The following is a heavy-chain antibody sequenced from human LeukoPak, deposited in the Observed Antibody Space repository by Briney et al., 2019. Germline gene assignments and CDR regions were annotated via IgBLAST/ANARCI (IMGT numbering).Heavy chain of an antibody. D-gene: IGHD2-15*01. CDR3: ARDMGSAGGFDY. J-gene: IGHJ4*02. V-gene: IGHV4-4*02. CDR1: GGSISSSNW. Sequence: SGTLSLTCAVSGGSISSSNWWSWVRQPPGKGLEWIGEIYHSGSTNYNPSLKSRVTISVDTSKNHFSLKLTSVTAADTAVYYCARDMGSAGGFDYWGQGTLVTVSS. CDR2: IYHSGST.